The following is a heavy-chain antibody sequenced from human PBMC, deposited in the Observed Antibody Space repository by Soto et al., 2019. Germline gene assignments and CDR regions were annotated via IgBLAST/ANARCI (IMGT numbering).Heavy chain of an antibody. D-gene: IGHD6-19*01. CDR2: FYSSGSI. V-gene: IGHV4-31*03. CDR1: GYSITAGGYY. CDR3: ARMYSSGSGWFHP. J-gene: IGHJ5*02. Sequence: PSETLSLTCFVSGYSITAGGYYWSWIRHHPGKGLEWVGSFYSSGSIIYNPSLRSRVSISEDTSSNQFSMSLTSVTAADTARYYCARMYSSGSGWFHPWGQGTLVTVSS.